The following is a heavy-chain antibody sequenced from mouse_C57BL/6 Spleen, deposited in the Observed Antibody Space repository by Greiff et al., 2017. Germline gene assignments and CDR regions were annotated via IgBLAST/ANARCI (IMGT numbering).Heavy chain of an antibody. J-gene: IGHJ1*03. CDR2: FYPGSGSI. CDR3: ARHEEGIPQGGYGGDWYFDV. V-gene: IGHV1-62-2*01. D-gene: IGHD1-1*02. Sequence: QVQLQQSGAELVKPGASVKLSCKASGYTFTEYTIHWVKQRPGQGLEWIGWFYPGSGSIKYNEKFKDKATLTADKSSSTVYMELSRLTSEDSAVYYCARHEEGIPQGGYGGDWYFDVWGTGTTVTVSS. CDR1: GYTFTEYT.